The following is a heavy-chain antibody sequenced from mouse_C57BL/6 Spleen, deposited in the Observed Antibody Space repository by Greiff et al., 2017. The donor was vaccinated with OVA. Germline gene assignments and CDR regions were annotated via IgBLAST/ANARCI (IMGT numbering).Heavy chain of an antibody. V-gene: IGHV1-72*01. D-gene: IGHD3-2*02. CDR2: IEPNSGGT. Sequence: VQLQQPGAELVKPGASVKLSCKASGYTFTSYWMHWVKQRPGRGLEWIGRIEPNSGGTKYNEKFKSKATLTVDKPSSTAYMQLSSLTSEDSAVYYCAREDSSGNFDYWGQGTTLTVSS. CDR3: AREDSSGNFDY. J-gene: IGHJ2*01. CDR1: GYTFTSYW.